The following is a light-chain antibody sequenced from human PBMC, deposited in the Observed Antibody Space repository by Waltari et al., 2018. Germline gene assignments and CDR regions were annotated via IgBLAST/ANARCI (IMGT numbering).Light chain of an antibody. J-gene: IGLJ3*02. V-gene: IGLV7-46*01. CDR3: CFSYSGSRWG. CDR2: HTT. Sequence: QPVVTQHPSLTVSPGETVPLTCDPSTGAVTCGHYPYWIQHKPGHPPRTLIYHTTSKHASTPAEVSGCLLGGKAALPLSGAQPAEEAEYYCCFSYSGSRWGFCGGTRLPVL. CDR1: TGAVTCGHY.